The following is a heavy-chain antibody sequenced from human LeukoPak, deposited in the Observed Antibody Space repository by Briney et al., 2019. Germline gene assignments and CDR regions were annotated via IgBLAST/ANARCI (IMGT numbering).Heavy chain of an antibody. CDR1: GFSFSGFA. J-gene: IGHJ3*02. V-gene: IGHV3-7*01. CDR3: ASLIWGGGFDI. Sequence: GGSLRLSCAASGFSFSGFAMTWVRQAQGKGLELVANIKQDGSEIYYVDSVKGRFTISRDNAKNSLYLQMNNLRAEDTAVYYCASLIWGGGFDIWGQGTMVTVSS. CDR2: IKQDGSEI. D-gene: IGHD3-16*01.